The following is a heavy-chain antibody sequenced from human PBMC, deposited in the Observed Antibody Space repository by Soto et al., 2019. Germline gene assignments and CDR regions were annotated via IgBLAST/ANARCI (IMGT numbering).Heavy chain of an antibody. D-gene: IGHD1-1*01. V-gene: IGHV3-9*01. CDR1: GFTFEDYA. J-gene: IGHJ4*02. CDR2: ISWNSVNI. Sequence: EVQLVESGGGLVQPGRSLRLSCAASGFTFEDYAMHWVRQAPGKGLEWVSGISWNSVNIGYADSVKGRFTITRDNANNSLYLRLKSLRAEDTAFYYCAKEDNGNRHFDSWGQGTLVIVSS. CDR3: AKEDNGNRHFDS.